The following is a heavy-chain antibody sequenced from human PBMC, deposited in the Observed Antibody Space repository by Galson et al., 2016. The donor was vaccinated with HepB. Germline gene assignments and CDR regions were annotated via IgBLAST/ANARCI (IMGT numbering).Heavy chain of an antibody. D-gene: IGHD4-11*01. J-gene: IGHJ2*01. V-gene: IGHV1-2*02. CDR3: ARGDLDDYSTIDL. CDR2: IHPNSGGT. Sequence: SVKVSCKASGYTFSGHYMHWVRQAPGQGLEWMGWIHPNSGGTNYALKFQGRVTMTRDMSIRTAYLELRRLRYDDTAVYHCARGDLDDYSTIDLWGRGTLVTASS. CDR1: GYTFSGHY.